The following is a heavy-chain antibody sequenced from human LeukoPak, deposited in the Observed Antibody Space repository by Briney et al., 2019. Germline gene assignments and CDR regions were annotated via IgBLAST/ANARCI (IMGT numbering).Heavy chain of an antibody. CDR1: GYTFITYW. CDR2: IYPGDSDT. V-gene: IGHV5-51*01. D-gene: IGHD4-23*01. J-gene: IGHJ3*02. Sequence: GESLKISFKGSGYTFITYWIGWVRQMPGEGLEWMGIIYPGDSDTRYSPSFQGQVTISADKSINTAYLQWSSLKASDTAMYYCARPDDYGGKPAAFDIWGQGTMVTVSS. CDR3: ARPDDYGGKPAAFDI.